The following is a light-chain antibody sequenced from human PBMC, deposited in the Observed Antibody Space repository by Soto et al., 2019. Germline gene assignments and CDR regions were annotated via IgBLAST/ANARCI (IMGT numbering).Light chain of an antibody. Sequence: DIQMTQSPSSLSASVGDRVTITCRASQSISSYLNWYQQKPGKAPKLLIYAASSLQSGVPSRFSGSESGTDFTLTISRLQPEDFATYYCQQSYSTPITFGHGTRLELK. CDR1: QSISSY. V-gene: IGKV1-39*01. CDR2: AAS. J-gene: IGKJ5*01. CDR3: QQSYSTPIT.